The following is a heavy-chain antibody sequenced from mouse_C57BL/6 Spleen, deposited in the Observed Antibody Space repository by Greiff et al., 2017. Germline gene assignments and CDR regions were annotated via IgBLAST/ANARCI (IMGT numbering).Heavy chain of an antibody. CDR3: ARNKGVGNYAMDY. CDR1: GFSLTSYG. D-gene: IGHD1-1*02. V-gene: IGHV2-2*01. CDR2: IWRGGST. J-gene: IGHJ4*01. Sequence: VKLMESGPGLVQPSQSLSITCTVSGFSLTSYGVHWVRQSPGKGLEWLGVIWRGGSTDYNAAFISRLSISKDNSKSQVFFKMNSLQADDTAIYYCARNKGVGNYAMDYWGQGTSVTVSS.